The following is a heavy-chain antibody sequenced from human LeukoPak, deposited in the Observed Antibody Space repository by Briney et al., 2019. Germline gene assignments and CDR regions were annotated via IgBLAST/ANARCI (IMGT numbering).Heavy chain of an antibody. V-gene: IGHV4-34*01. J-gene: IGHJ4*02. Sequence: SETLSLTCAVYGGSFSGYYWSWLRQAPGKGREGIGEINHSGSTNYHPSLKSRVTISVDTSKNQFSLKLSSVPAADTAVYYCARAPHQRNYYGSGSYSYWGQGTLVTVSS. CDR2: INHSGST. CDR1: GGSFSGYY. CDR3: ARAPHQRNYYGSGSYSY. D-gene: IGHD3-10*01.